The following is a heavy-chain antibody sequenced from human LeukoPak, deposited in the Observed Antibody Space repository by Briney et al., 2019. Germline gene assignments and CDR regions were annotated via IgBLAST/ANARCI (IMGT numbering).Heavy chain of an antibody. CDR1: GGTFSSYA. J-gene: IGHJ6*03. Sequence: SVTVSCKASGGTFSSYAISWVRQAPGQGLEWMGGIIPIFGTANYAQKFQGRVTITADESTSTAYMELSSLRSEDTAVYYCATVGYYDSSGYYPNYYYYMDVWGKGTTVTISS. CDR2: IIPIFGTA. CDR3: ATVGYYDSSGYYPNYYYYMDV. D-gene: IGHD3-22*01. V-gene: IGHV1-69*13.